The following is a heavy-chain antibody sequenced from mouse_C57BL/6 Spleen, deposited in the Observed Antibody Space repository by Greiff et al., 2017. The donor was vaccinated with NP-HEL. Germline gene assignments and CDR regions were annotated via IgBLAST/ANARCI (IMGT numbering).Heavy chain of an antibody. Sequence: EVQLVESGGGLVQPKGSLKLSCAASGFSFNTYAMNWVRQAPGKGLEWVARIRSKSNNYATYYADSVKDRFTISRDDSESMLYLQMNNLKTEDTAMYYCVRQGDYVLFAYWGQGTLVTVSA. V-gene: IGHV10-1*01. CDR1: GFSFNTYA. CDR3: VRQGDYVLFAY. CDR2: IRSKSNNYAT. J-gene: IGHJ3*01. D-gene: IGHD2-4*01.